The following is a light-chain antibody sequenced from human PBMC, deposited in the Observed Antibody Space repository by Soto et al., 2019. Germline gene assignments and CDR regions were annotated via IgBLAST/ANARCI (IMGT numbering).Light chain of an antibody. CDR3: QQYLSYPYT. CDR1: QGISSF. CDR2: AAA. J-gene: IGKJ2*01. V-gene: IGKV1-8*01. Sequence: AIRMTQSPSSISASTGDRVTITCRASQGISSFLAWYQQKPGKAPKLLIYAAATLQRGAPSRFSASGSGTDCTLTLSRLQSEDFATYFCQQYLSYPYTFGQGTKLEI.